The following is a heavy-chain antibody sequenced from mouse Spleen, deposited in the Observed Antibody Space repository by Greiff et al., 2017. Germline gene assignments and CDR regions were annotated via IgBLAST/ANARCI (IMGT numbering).Heavy chain of an antibody. CDR2: ISSGGSYT. Sequence: EVQLQESGGGLVKPGGSLKLSCAASGFTFSSYAMSWVRQTPEKRLEWVATISSGGSYTYYPDSVKGRFTISRDNAKNTLYLQMSSLRSEDTAMYYCARHQDYGSLFDYWGQGTTLTVSS. D-gene: IGHD1-1*01. CDR1: GFTFSSYA. V-gene: IGHV5-9-3*01. CDR3: ARHQDYGSLFDY. J-gene: IGHJ2*01.